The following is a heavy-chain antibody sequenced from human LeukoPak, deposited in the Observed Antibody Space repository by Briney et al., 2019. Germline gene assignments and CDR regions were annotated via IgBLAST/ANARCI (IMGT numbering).Heavy chain of an antibody. CDR2: IIPIFGTA. J-gene: IGHJ5*02. CDR3: ARDTSTGGDSSGYYYDWFDP. D-gene: IGHD3-22*01. Sequence: ASVKVSCKASGGTFSSYAISWVRQAPGQGLEWMGRIIPIFGTANYAHKFQGRVTITTDESTSTAYMELSSLRSEDTAVYYCARDTSTGGDSSGYYYDWFDPWGQGTLVIVSS. CDR1: GGTFSSYA. V-gene: IGHV1-69*05.